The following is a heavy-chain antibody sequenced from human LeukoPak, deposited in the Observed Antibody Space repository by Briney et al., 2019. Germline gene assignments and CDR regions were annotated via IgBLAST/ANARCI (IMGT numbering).Heavy chain of an antibody. Sequence: VASVKVSCKVSGYTFTSYDINWVRQATGQGLEWMGWMNPNSGNTGYAQKFQGRVTMTRDTSISTAYMELSRLRSDDTAVYYCARDGEWIQLWLQRDNYYYYMHVWGKGTTVTVSS. D-gene: IGHD5-18*01. V-gene: IGHV1-8*01. J-gene: IGHJ6*03. CDR2: MNPNSGNT. CDR3: ARDGEWIQLWLQRDNYYYYMHV. CDR1: GYTFTSYD.